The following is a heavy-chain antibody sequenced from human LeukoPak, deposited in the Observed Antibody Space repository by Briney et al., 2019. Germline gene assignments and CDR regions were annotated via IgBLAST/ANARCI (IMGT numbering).Heavy chain of an antibody. Sequence: GGSLRLSCAASGFTFSSYGMHWVRQAPGKGLEWVAVISYDGSNKYYADSVKGRFTISRDNSKNTLYLQMNSLRAEDTAVYYCAKDLLLHTMIGNYYFDYWGQGTLVTVSS. CDR3: AKDLLLHTMIGNYYFDY. V-gene: IGHV3-30*18. CDR2: ISYDGSNK. D-gene: IGHD3-22*01. J-gene: IGHJ4*02. CDR1: GFTFSSYG.